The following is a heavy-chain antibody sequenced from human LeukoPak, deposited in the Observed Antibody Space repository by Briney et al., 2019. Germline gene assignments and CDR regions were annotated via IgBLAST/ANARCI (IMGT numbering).Heavy chain of an antibody. D-gene: IGHD4-11*01. CDR3: ARVPVRYSNFNWFDP. Sequence: PGRSLRLSCAASGFIFSTYAMNWVRQAPGKGLEWVAVISDDGRQTYYADSVKGRFTISRDNSKNTLYLQMNSLRAEDTAVYYCARVPVRYSNFNWFDPWGQGTLVTVSS. CDR2: ISDDGRQT. J-gene: IGHJ5*02. CDR1: GFIFSTYA. V-gene: IGHV3-30*04.